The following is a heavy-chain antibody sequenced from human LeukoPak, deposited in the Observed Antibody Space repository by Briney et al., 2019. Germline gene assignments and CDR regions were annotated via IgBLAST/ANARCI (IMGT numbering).Heavy chain of an antibody. J-gene: IGHJ5*02. D-gene: IGHD1-26*01. CDR3: ARGTYGLRIDNWFDP. CDR1: GFTFSSYW. Sequence: GGSLRLSCAASGFTFSSYWMHWVRQAPGKGLVWVSRINTDGSSTSYADSVKGRFTISRDNAKNTLYLQMNSLRAEDTAVYYCARGTYGLRIDNWFDPWGQGTLVTVSP. V-gene: IGHV3-74*01. CDR2: INTDGSST.